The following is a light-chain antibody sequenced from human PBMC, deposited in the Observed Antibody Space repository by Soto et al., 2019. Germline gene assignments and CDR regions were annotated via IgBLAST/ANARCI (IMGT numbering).Light chain of an antibody. J-gene: IGKJ1*01. CDR2: DAS. CDR1: QSVSSY. CDR3: HYYDKWPPGT. Sequence: EILLTRAPPTLCCSTKKRATLSCSPSQSVSSYLAWYQQKPGQAPRLLIFDASARAVDIPGRFSGSKSGTEFTLTISSLQPEDFAVYYCHYYDKWPPGTFGQGTKVDLK. V-gene: IGKV3-11*01.